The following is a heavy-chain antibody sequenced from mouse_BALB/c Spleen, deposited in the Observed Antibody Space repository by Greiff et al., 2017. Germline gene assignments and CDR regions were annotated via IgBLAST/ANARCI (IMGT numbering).Heavy chain of an antibody. CDR3: TRGGWLSMDYAMDY. J-gene: IGHJ4*01. CDR1: GYSFTSYW. Sequence: VQLKQSGTVLARPGASVKMSCKASGYSFTSYWMHWVKQRPGQGLEWIGAIYPGNSDTSYNQKFKGKAKLTAVTSASTAYMELSSLTNEDSAVYYCTRGGWLSMDYAMDYWGQGTSVTVSS. CDR2: IYPGNSDT. D-gene: IGHD1-1*02. V-gene: IGHV1-5*01.